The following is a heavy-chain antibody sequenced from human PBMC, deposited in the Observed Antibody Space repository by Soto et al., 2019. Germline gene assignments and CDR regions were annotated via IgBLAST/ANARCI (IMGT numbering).Heavy chain of an antibody. Sequence: GASVKVSCKASGGTFSSYAISWVRQAPGQGLEWMGGIIPIFGTANYAQKFQGRVTITADESTSTAYMELSSLRSEDTAVYYCARSGMHSSSWYSKRQHNWFDPWGQGTLVTAPQ. J-gene: IGHJ5*02. V-gene: IGHV1-69*13. CDR3: ARSGMHSSSWYSKRQHNWFDP. CDR1: GGTFSSYA. D-gene: IGHD6-13*01. CDR2: IIPIFGTA.